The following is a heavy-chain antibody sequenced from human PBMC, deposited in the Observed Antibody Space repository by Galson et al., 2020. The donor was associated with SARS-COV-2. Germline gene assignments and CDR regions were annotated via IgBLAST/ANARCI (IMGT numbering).Heavy chain of an antibody. Sequence: GESLKISCAASGFTFSSYWMSWVRQAPGKGLEWVANIKQDGSEKYYVDSVKGRFTISRDNAKNSLYLQMNSLRSEDTAVYYCATAPAYYYDSSGSKAGGVWFDPWGQGTLVTVSS. D-gene: IGHD3-22*01. CDR3: ATAPAYYYDSSGSKAGGVWFDP. CDR1: GFTFSSYW. V-gene: IGHV3-7*03. CDR2: IKQDGSEK. J-gene: IGHJ5*02.